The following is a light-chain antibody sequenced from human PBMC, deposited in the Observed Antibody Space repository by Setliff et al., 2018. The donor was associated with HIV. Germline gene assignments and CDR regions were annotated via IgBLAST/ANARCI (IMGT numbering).Light chain of an antibody. CDR1: SSNIGKNY. V-gene: IGLV1-51*01. CDR2: DND. J-gene: IGLJ1*01. CDR3: GTWDSSLSAGV. Sequence: QSVLTQPPSVSAGPGQRVTISCSGSSSNIGKNYVSWYQQLPGTAPKLLIYDNDKRPSGIPDRFSGSKSGTSATLGITGLQSGDEADYYCGTWDSSLSAGVFGTGTKVTVL.